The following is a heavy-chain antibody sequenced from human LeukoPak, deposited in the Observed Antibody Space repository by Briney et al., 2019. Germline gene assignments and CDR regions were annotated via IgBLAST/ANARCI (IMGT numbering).Heavy chain of an antibody. CDR2: ISSSGSTI. CDR1: GFTFSRYW. V-gene: IGHV3-48*03. J-gene: IGHJ6*02. Sequence: GGSLRLSCAASGFTFSRYWLTWVRQAPGKGLEWVSYISSSGSTIYYADSVKGRFTISRDNAKNSLYLQMNSLRAEDTAVYYCASLDYYYYYGMDVWGQGTTVTVSS. CDR3: ASLDYYYYYGMDV.